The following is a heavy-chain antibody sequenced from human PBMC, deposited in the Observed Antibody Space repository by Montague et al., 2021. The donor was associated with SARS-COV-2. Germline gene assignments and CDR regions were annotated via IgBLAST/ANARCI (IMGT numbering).Heavy chain of an antibody. J-gene: IGHJ6*03. D-gene: IGHD3-10*01. CDR2: IHHGGST. CDR1: GGSFSTYS. V-gene: IGHV4-34*01. CDR3: ARLGDGVVPSPILGVGPYYSYYYMDV. Sequence: SETLSLTCAVHGGSFSTYSWYWIRQPPGKGLEWIGEIHHGGSTNHNPSLKSRVTISADASKNQFSLKLTSVAAADTAVYYCARLGDGVVPSPILGVGPYYSYYYMDVWGKGTTVTVSS.